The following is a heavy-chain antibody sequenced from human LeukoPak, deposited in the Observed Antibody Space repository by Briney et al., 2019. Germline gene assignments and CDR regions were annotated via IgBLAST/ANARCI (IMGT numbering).Heavy chain of an antibody. D-gene: IGHD4-11*01. CDR3: ARLPTVTTTHYYYYYMDV. J-gene: IGHJ6*03. V-gene: IGHV5-51*01. CDR1: GSIFTSYW. Sequence: GESLKISCKGSGSIFTSYWIGWVRPMPGKGLEWMGIIYPGDSDTRYSPSFQGQVTISADKSISTAYLQWSSLKASDTAMYYCARLPTVTTTHYYYYYMDVWGKGTTVTVSS. CDR2: IYPGDSDT.